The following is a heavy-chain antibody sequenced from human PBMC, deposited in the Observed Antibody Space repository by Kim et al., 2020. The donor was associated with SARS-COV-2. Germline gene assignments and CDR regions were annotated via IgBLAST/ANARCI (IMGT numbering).Heavy chain of an antibody. Sequence: GTTDYAAPVKGRFTISRDDSKNTLYLQMNSLKTEDTAVYYCTTDKPQADPWGQGTLVTVSS. V-gene: IGHV3-15*01. CDR3: TTDKPQADP. J-gene: IGHJ5*02. CDR2: GTT.